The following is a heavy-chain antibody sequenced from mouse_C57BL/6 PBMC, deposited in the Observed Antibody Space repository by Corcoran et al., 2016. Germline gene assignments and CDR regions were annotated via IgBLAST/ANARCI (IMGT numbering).Heavy chain of an antibody. J-gene: IGHJ2*01. CDR1: GYTFTTNG. V-gene: IGHV9-3*01. CDR2: INTYSGVP. Sequence: QIQLVQSGPELKKPGETVKISCKASGYTFTTNGMSWVKQAPGKGLKWMGWINTYSGVPTYADDFKGRFAFSLETSASTAYLQINNLKNEDTATYFCARSTFFDYWGQGTTLTVSS. CDR3: ARSTFFDY.